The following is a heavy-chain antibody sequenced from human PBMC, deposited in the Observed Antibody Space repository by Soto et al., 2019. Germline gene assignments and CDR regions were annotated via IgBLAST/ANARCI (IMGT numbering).Heavy chain of an antibody. D-gene: IGHD3-22*01. Sequence: VQLVESGGGLVKPGGSLRLSCAASGFTFSSYSMNWVRQAPGKGLEWVASISSSSSYIYYADSVKGRFTISRDNDKGLVYLQMNSLRAEDTAVYYCARDPPLSMIVVVGVDDFWGQGTLVTVSS. V-gene: IGHV3-21*02. CDR1: GFTFSSYS. CDR2: ISSSSSYI. J-gene: IGHJ4*02. CDR3: ARDPPLSMIVVVGVDDF.